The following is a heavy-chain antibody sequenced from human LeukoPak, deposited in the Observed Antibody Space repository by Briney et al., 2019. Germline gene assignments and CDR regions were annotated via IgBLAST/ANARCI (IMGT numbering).Heavy chain of an antibody. CDR1: GFTFSSYS. CDR2: ISSSSSYI. Sequence: GGSLRLSCAASGFTFSSYSMNWVRQAPGKGLEWVSSISSSSSYIYYADSVKGRFTISRDNAKNSLYLQMNSLRAEDTAVYYCARDPRQQLVKSYYYYYYMDVWGKGTTVTVSS. CDR3: ARDPRQQLVKSYYYYYYMDV. D-gene: IGHD6-13*01. V-gene: IGHV3-21*01. J-gene: IGHJ6*03.